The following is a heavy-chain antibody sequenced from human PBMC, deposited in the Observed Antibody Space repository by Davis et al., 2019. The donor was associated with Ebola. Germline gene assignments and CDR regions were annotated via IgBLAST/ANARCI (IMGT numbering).Heavy chain of an antibody. J-gene: IGHJ3*02. CDR1: GGSVSNYY. CDR2: IYYRGST. CDR3: ARLHDAFDI. Sequence: GSLRLSCTVSGGSVSNYYWSWIRQPPGKGLEWIGYIYYRGSTNCNPSLKSRVTISVDTSKNQFSLKLSSVTAADTAVYYCARLHDAFDIWGQGTMVTVSS. V-gene: IGHV4-59*02.